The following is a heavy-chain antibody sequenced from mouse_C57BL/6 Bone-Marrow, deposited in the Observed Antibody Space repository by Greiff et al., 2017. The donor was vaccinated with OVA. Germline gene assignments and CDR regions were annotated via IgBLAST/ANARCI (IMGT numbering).Heavy chain of an antibody. CDR2: IRLKSDNYAT. D-gene: IGHD5-1*01. CDR1: GFTFSNYW. CDR3: TEPVPWYFDV. V-gene: IGHV6-3*01. Sequence: EVMLVESGGGLVQPGGSMKLSCVASGFTFSNYWMNWVRQSPEKGLEWVAQIRLKSDNYATHYAESVKGRFTISRDDSKSSVYLQMNNLRAEDTGIYYCTEPVPWYFDVWGTGTTVTVSS. J-gene: IGHJ1*03.